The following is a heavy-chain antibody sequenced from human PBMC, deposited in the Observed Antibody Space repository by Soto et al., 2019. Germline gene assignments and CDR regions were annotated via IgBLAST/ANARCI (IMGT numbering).Heavy chain of an antibody. CDR3: ASRTTVTSPNYYYGRDV. V-gene: IGHV1-69*06. Sequence: SVKVSCKASGGTFSSYAISWVRQAPGQGLEWMGGIIPIFGTANYAQKFQGRVTITADKSTSTAYMELSSLRSEDTAVYYCASRTTVTSPNYYYGRDVWGQGTTVTVS. D-gene: IGHD4-17*01. J-gene: IGHJ6*02. CDR2: IIPIFGTA. CDR1: GGTFSSYA.